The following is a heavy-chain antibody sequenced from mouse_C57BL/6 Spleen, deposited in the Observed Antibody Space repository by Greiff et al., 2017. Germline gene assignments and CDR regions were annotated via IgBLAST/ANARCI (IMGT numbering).Heavy chain of an antibody. CDR3: ARPPSITTGSGGFAY. D-gene: IGHD1-1*01. CDR2: IWSGGST. CDR1: GFSLTSYG. Sequence: QVQLQQSGPGLVQPSQSLSITCTVSGFSLTSYGVHWVRQSPGKGLEWLGVIWSGGSTDYNAAFISRLSISKDNSKSQVFFKMNSLQADDTAIYYCARPPSITTGSGGFAYWGQGTLVTVSA. V-gene: IGHV2-2*01. J-gene: IGHJ3*01.